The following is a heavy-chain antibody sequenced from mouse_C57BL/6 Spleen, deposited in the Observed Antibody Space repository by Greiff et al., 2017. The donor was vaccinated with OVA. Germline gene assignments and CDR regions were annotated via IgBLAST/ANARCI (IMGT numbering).Heavy chain of an antibody. CDR1: GYTFTDYY. J-gene: IGHJ4*01. D-gene: IGHD2-4*01. CDR3: AREDYDAVLYAMDY. V-gene: IGHV1-76*01. CDR2: IYPGSGNT. Sequence: VQLQQSGAELVRPGASVKLSCKASGYTFTDYYINWVKQRPGQGLEWIARIYPGSGNTYYNEKFKGKATLTAEKSSSTAYMQLSSLTSEDSAVYFCAREDYDAVLYAMDYWGQGTSVTVSS.